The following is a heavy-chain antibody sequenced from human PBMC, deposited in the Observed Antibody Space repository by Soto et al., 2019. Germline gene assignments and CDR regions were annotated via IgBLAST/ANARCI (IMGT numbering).Heavy chain of an antibody. CDR2: IVVGSGNT. D-gene: IGHD3-3*01. CDR1: GFTFTSSA. Sequence: ASVKVSCKASGFTFTSSAMQWVRQARGQRLEWIGWIVVGSGNTNYAQKFQERVTITRDMSTSTAYMELSSLRSEDTAVYYCAAELNRITIFGVVSFVDVWGKGTTVTVSS. CDR3: AAELNRITIFGVVSFVDV. V-gene: IGHV1-58*02. J-gene: IGHJ6*04.